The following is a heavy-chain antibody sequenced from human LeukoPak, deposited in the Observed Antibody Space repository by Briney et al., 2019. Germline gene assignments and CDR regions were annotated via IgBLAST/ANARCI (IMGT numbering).Heavy chain of an antibody. V-gene: IGHV1-46*01. Sequence: SVKVSCKASGYTFTSYYMHWVRQAPGQGIEWMGIINPSGGSTSYAQKFQGRVTMTRDTSTSTVYMELSSLRSEDTAVYYCARGGIVVVPAAPRPLYYYYGMDVWGQGTTVTVSS. J-gene: IGHJ6*02. D-gene: IGHD2-2*01. CDR3: ARGGIVVVPAAPRPLYYYYGMDV. CDR1: GYTFTSYY. CDR2: INPSGGST.